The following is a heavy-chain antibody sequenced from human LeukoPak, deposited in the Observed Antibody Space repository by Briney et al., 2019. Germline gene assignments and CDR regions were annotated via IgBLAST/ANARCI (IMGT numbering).Heavy chain of an antibody. CDR2: ISYDGSNK. CDR1: GFTFRSYA. CDR3: ARHLEGYCSGGSFYDTAFDD. Sequence: SLRLSCAASGFTFRSYARHWVRQAPGKGLEWAAVISYDGSNKYYADSVKGRFTISRDNSKNTLYLQMNSLRAEDTAVYYCARHLEGYCSGGSFYDTAFDDWGPGTLVTVRS. J-gene: IGHJ4*02. D-gene: IGHD2-15*01. V-gene: IGHV3-30-3*01.